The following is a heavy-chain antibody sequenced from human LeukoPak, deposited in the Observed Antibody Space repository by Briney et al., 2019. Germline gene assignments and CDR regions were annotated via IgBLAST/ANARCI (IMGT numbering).Heavy chain of an antibody. Sequence: GGSLRLSCAASRFTFSSYSMNWVRQAPGKGLEYVSAISSNGGSTFYANSVKGRFIVSRDNSKNTLYLQMNSLRAEDTAVYYCAKAEAYRYYYDSSGYYLSPFDYWGQGTLVTVSS. D-gene: IGHD3-22*01. J-gene: IGHJ4*02. CDR2: ISSNGGST. V-gene: IGHV3-64*01. CDR1: RFTFSSYS. CDR3: AKAEAYRYYYDSSGYYLSPFDY.